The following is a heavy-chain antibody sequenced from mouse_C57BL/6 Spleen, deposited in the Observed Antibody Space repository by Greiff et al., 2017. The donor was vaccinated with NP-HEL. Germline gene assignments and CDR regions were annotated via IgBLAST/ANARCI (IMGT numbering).Heavy chain of an antibody. CDR1: GFNIKDDY. D-gene: IGHD1-1*01. Sequence: VQLKESGAELVRPGASVKLSCTASGFNIKDDYMHWVKQRPEQGLEWIGWIDPENGDTEYASKFQGKATITADTSSNTAYLQLSSLTSEDTAVYYCTTGVYGSSSWYFDVWGTGTTVTVSS. CDR3: TTGVYGSSSWYFDV. V-gene: IGHV14-4*01. J-gene: IGHJ1*03. CDR2: IDPENGDT.